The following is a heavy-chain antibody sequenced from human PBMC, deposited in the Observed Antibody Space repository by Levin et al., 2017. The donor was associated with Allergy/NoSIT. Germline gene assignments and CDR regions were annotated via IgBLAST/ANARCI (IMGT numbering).Heavy chain of an antibody. Sequence: GGSLRLSCKASRYIFSDYFIHWVRQAPGQGLEWMGWINPHSGDTKYAQAFQGRVTMTRDTSISTAYMELTRLTSDDTAVYSCARDLYNDDSVFDYWGQGTLVNVFS. V-gene: IGHV1-2*02. CDR1: RYIFSDYF. D-gene: IGHD3-22*01. CDR3: ARDLYNDDSVFDY. J-gene: IGHJ4*02. CDR2: INPHSGDT.